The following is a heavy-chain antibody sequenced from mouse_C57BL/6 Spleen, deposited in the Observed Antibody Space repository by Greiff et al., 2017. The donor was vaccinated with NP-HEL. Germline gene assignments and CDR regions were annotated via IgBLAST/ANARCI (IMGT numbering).Heavy chain of an antibody. J-gene: IGHJ4*01. CDR2: IWTGGGT. CDR1: GFSLTSYA. D-gene: IGHD1-1*01. Sequence: VMLVESGPGLVAPSQSLSITCTVSGFSLTSYAISWVRQPPGKGLEWLGVIWTGGGTNYNSALKSRLSISKDNSKSQVFLKMNSLQTDDTARYYCARNYYGSSYVVDAMDYWGQGTSVTVSS. CDR3: ARNYYGSSYVVDAMDY. V-gene: IGHV2-9-1*01.